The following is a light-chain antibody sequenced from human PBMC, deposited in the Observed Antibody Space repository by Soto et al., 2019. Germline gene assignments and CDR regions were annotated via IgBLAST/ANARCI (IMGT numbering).Light chain of an antibody. Sequence: QSVLTQPPSVSGAPGQRGTISCTGSSSNIGAGYNVHWYQQLPGTAPKLLIYGNSNRPSGVPDRFSGSKSGTSASLAITKIQAEDEADYYCQSYDSSLSVVFGGGTKLTVL. V-gene: IGLV1-40*01. J-gene: IGLJ2*01. CDR1: SSNIGAGYN. CDR3: QSYDSSLSVV. CDR2: GNS.